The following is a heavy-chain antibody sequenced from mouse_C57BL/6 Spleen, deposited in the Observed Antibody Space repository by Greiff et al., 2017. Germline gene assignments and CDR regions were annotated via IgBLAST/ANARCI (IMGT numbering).Heavy chain of an antibody. J-gene: IGHJ2*01. V-gene: IGHV1-82*01. D-gene: IGHD1-1*01. CDR1: GYAFGSSW. Sequence: VQLQESGPELVKPGASVKISCKASGYAFGSSWMNWVKQRPGTGLEWIGRIYPGDGDTNYNGKFKGKATLTADKSSSTAYMQLSSLTSEDSAVYFCARGTTVVPFDYWGQGTTLTVSS. CDR3: ARGTTVVPFDY. CDR2: IYPGDGDT.